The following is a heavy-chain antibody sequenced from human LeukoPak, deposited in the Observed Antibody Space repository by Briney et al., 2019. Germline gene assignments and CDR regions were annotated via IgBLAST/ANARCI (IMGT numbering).Heavy chain of an antibody. V-gene: IGHV3-13*03. D-gene: IGHD3-16*02. J-gene: IGHJ6*03. CDR3: ARDLYWNDYVWGSYRWSMDV. CDR2: IGTAGDT. Sequence: GGSLRLSCAACGFTFSSYAMHWVRQATGKGLEWVSAIGTAGDTYYPGSVKGQFTISRENAKNSLYLQMNSLRAGDTAVYYCARDLYWNDYVWGSYRWSMDVWGKGTTVTVSS. CDR1: GFTFSSYA.